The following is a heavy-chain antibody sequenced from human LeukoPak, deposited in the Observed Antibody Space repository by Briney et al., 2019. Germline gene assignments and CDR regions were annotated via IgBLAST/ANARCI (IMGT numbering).Heavy chain of an antibody. J-gene: IGHJ6*03. D-gene: IGHD3-22*01. CDR3: ANPALGYDSSGYYSNPSYYYYYMDV. CDR2: ISGSGGST. V-gene: IGHV3-23*01. Sequence: PGGSLRLSCAASGFTFSSYAMSWVRQAPGKGLEWVSAISGSGGSTYYADSVKGRFTISRDNSKNTLYLQMNSLRAEDTAVYYCANPALGYDSSGYYSNPSYYYYYMDVWGKGTTVTVSS. CDR1: GFTFSSYA.